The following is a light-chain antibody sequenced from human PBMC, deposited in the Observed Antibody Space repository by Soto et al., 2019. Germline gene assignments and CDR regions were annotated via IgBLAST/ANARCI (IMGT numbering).Light chain of an antibody. J-gene: IGLJ2*01. CDR1: GSDVGGYNY. CDR2: DVS. CDR3: SSYTSASTPLV. Sequence: QSALTQPASVSGSPGQSITISCTGTGSDVGGYNYVSWYQQHPGKAPKVMIYDVSNRPSGVSNRFSSAKSGNTASLTISGLPADDEADYYCSSYTSASTPLVFGGGTKLTVL. V-gene: IGLV2-14*01.